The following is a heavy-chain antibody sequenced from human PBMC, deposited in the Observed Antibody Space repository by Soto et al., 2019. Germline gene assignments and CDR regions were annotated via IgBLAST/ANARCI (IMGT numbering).Heavy chain of an antibody. J-gene: IGHJ6*02. Sequence: GASVKVSCKASGYTFTSYYMHWVRQAPGQGLEWMGIISPSGGSTSYAQKFQGRVTMTRDTSTSTVYMELSSLRSEDTAVYYCARDWRRGEGYDFWSGALYYYYYGMDVWGQGTTVTVSS. D-gene: IGHD3-3*01. CDR3: ARDWRRGEGYDFWSGALYYYYYGMDV. CDR1: GYTFTSYY. V-gene: IGHV1-46*01. CDR2: ISPSGGST.